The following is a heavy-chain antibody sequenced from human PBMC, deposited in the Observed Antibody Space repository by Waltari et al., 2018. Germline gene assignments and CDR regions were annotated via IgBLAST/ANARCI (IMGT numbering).Heavy chain of an antibody. V-gene: IGHV1-24*01. D-gene: IGHD2-2*02. CDR3: ATGGGAAIDWFDP. CDR1: GYTLTELS. J-gene: IGHJ5*02. CDR2: FDPEYGET. Sequence: QVQLVQSGAEVKKPGASVKVSCKVSGYTLTELSMHWVRQAPGKGLEWMGGFDPEYGETSYAQKFQGRVTMTEDTSTDTADMELSSLRSEDTAVYYWATGGGAAIDWFDPWGQGTLVTVSS.